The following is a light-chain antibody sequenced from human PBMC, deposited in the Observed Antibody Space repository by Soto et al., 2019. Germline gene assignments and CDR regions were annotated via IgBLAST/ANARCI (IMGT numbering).Light chain of an antibody. CDR3: ATWDDTLRSWV. J-gene: IGLJ3*02. V-gene: IGLV1-44*01. CDR2: NNN. Sequence: QSVLTQPPSASGTPGQRVTISCSGSNSNIGTNAVNWYQQIPGTAPKLLIYNNNQRPSGVPDRFSGSKSDTSASLTISGLHSDDEADYPCATWDDTLRSWVFGGGTQLTVL. CDR1: NSNIGTNA.